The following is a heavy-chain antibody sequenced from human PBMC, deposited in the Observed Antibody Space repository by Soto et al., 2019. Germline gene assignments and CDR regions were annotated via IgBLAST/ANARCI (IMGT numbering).Heavy chain of an antibody. Sequence: QVTLKESGPVLVKPTETLTLTCTVSGFSLSNAGMGVSWIRQPPGKALEWLAHIFSNDERRFSTSLKNRLTISKDTFNSQVVLIMTNRDPGDTATYYCAQTEDGGRSRTPAGWFDAWGQGTLVTVSS. J-gene: IGHJ5*02. CDR1: GFSLSNAGMG. CDR2: IFSNDER. CDR3: AQTEDGGRSRTPAGWFDA. V-gene: IGHV2-26*01. D-gene: IGHD2-15*01.